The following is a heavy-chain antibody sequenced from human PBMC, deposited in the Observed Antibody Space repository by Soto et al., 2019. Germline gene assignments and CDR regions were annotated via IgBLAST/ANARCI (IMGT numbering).Heavy chain of an antibody. CDR1: EGKSVGHG. J-gene: IGHJ4*01. V-gene: IGHV4-59*11. CDR2: IYYSGST. D-gene: IGHD5-12*01. Sequence: SVPLRLSWTVAEGKSVGHGGSWIRKPKGKGLEWIGYIYYSGSTNYNPSLKSRVTISVDTSKNQFSLKLSSVTAADTAVYYCARDLYGGLRFDSWGPGPLVTV. CDR3: ARDLYGGLRFDS.